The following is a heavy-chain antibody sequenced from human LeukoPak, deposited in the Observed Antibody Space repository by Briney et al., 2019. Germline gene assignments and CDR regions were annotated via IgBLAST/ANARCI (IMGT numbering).Heavy chain of an antibody. CDR3: VSFYETY. D-gene: IGHD2-2*01. J-gene: IGHJ4*02. CDR1: GKYW. Sequence: GGSLRLSCAASGKYWMHWVRQAPGKGLVWVSHINSDGSWTSYADSVKGRFTISKDNAKNTVYLQMNNLRAEDTAVYYCVSFYETYWGRGTLVTVSS. CDR2: INSDGSWT. V-gene: IGHV3-74*01.